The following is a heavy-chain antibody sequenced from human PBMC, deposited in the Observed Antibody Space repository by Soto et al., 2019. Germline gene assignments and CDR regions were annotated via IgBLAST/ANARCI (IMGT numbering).Heavy chain of an antibody. CDR2: ISYSGRT. V-gene: IGHV4-31*03. CDR3: ARDIHITRVPNYYAMDV. J-gene: IGHJ6*02. CDR1: GGSMSSGGHF. Sequence: QVQLQESGPGLVKPSETLSLTCTVSGGSMSSGGHFWSWIRQHPGKGLEWVGYISYSGRTYYNPSLKSRLTMSIDPSKNQFSLTLSSVTAADTAVYFCARDIHITRVPNYYAMDVWGQGTTVTVSS. D-gene: IGHD3-10*01.